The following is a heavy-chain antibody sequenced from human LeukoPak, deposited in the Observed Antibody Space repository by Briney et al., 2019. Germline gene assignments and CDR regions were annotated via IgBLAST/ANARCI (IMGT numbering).Heavy chain of an antibody. Sequence: ASVKVSCKASGYTFTGYYMHWVRPAPGQGVEWMGWINPNSGGTNYAQKFQGRVTLTRDTSISTAYMELSRLRSDDTAVYYCARDWLAYCGGDCYSDYYYYMDVWGKGTTVTVSS. CDR2: INPNSGGT. J-gene: IGHJ6*03. V-gene: IGHV1-2*02. CDR3: ARDWLAYCGGDCYSDYYYYMDV. D-gene: IGHD2-21*02. CDR1: GYTFTGYY.